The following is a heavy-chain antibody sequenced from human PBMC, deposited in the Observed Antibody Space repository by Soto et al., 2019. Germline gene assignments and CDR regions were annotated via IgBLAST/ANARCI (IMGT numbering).Heavy chain of an antibody. CDR2: IYHSGSP. D-gene: IGHD1-1*01. CDR1: GGSIDSGTYS. Sequence: SETLSLTCAVSGGSIDSGTYSWTWIRRPPGKGLEWIGYIYHSGSPFYNPSFKSRVTISVDRSKNQFSLSLSSVTVAYTAFYYCARTLPNRQLFDSWSQGTLVTVSS. CDR3: ARTLPNRQLFDS. V-gene: IGHV4-30-2*01. J-gene: IGHJ4*02.